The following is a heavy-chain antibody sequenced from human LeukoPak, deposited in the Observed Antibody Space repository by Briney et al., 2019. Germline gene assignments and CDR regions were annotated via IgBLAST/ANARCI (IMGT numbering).Heavy chain of an antibody. CDR3: ARDGAAGHFDY. V-gene: IGHV4-59*01. Sequence: SETLSLTCTVSGGSISSYYWSWIRQPPGKRLEWIGYIYYSGSTNYNPSLKSRVTISVDTSKNQFSLKLSSVTAADTAVYYCARDGAAGHFDYWGQGTLVTVSS. CDR2: IYYSGST. D-gene: IGHD6-13*01. CDR1: GGSISSYY. J-gene: IGHJ4*02.